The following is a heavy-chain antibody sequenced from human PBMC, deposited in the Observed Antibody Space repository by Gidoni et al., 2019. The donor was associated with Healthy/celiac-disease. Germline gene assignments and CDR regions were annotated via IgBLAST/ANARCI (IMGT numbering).Heavy chain of an antibody. J-gene: IGHJ2*01. CDR3: ARDRMIVVVPAAKSPSGYFDL. D-gene: IGHD2-2*01. Sequence: QVQLVQSGAEVKKPGSSVKVSCKASGGTFSSSAISWVRQAPGQGLEWMGGIIPIFGTANYAQKFQGRVTITADESTSTAYMELSSLRSEDTAVYYCARDRMIVVVPAAKSPSGYFDLWGRGTLVTVSS. CDR1: GGTFSSSA. V-gene: IGHV1-69*01. CDR2: IIPIFGTA.